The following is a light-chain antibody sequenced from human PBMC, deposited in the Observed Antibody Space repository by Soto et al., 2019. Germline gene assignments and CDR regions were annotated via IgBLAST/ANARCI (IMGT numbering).Light chain of an antibody. V-gene: IGLV2-11*01. CDR3: SSYAGNYVYV. CDR2: DVS. Sequence: QSVLTQPRSVSGSPGQSVTIPCTGTSSDVGGYNYVSWYQRHAGKGPKLIIYDVSERPSGVPDRFSASKSGNTASLTISGLQAEDEADSYCSSYAGNYVYVFGSGTKVTVL. CDR1: SSDVGGYNY. J-gene: IGLJ1*01.